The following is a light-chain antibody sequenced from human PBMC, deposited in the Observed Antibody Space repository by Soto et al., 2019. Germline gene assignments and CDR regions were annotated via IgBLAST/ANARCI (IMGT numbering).Light chain of an antibody. J-gene: IGKJ4*01. V-gene: IGKV3-15*01. Sequence: IVMTQSPVTLSVSPGERATLSCRASESISSNLVWYQQRPGQASRLLIYGASTRARGVPARFSGNGTGTEFTLSISSLQYEDFVIYYCQLYNKCPPTFGRGTEVEIK. CDR2: GAS. CDR1: ESISSN. CDR3: QLYNKCPPT.